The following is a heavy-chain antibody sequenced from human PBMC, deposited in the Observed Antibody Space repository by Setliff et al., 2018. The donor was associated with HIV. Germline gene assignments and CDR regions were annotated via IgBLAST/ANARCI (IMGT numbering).Heavy chain of an antibody. V-gene: IGHV4-39*01. CDR2: MYYSGST. J-gene: IGHJ1*01. CDR1: GGSISSSSYY. CDR3: ARHRGARSGLYAVAQYFKY. D-gene: IGHD6-19*01. Sequence: SETLSLTCTVSGGSISSSSYYWGWIRQPPGKGLEWIGSMYYSGSTYYNPSFKSRVTISADTSKNQVSLKLKSVTAADTAVYYCARHRGARSGLYAVAQYFKYWGQGTLVTVSS.